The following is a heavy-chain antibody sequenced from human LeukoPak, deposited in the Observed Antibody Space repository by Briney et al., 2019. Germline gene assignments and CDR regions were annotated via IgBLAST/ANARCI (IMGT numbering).Heavy chain of an antibody. D-gene: IGHD3-22*01. V-gene: IGHV1-2*02. J-gene: IGHJ4*02. CDR1: GYTFTGYY. CDR3: ARDLGDSSGYRY. Sequence: GASVKVSCKASGYTFTGYYMHWVRQAPRQGLEWMGWINPNSGGTNYAQKFQGRVTMTRDTSISTAYMELSRLRSDDTAVYYCARDLGDSSGYRYWGQGTLVTVSS. CDR2: INPNSGGT.